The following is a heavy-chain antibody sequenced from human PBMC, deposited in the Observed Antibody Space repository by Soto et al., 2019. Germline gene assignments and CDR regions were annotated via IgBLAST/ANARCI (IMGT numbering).Heavy chain of an antibody. D-gene: IGHD2-2*01. V-gene: IGHV4-4*02. Sequence: XETLSLTFAVSGCSISSSTWWSWVRQPPVKGLEWIGEIYHSGSTNYNPSLKSRVTISVDKSKNQFSLKLSSVTAADTAVYYCARSVVVPAAPEHAFDIWGQGTMVTVSS. J-gene: IGHJ3*02. CDR1: GCSISSSTW. CDR2: IYHSGST. CDR3: ARSVVVPAAPEHAFDI.